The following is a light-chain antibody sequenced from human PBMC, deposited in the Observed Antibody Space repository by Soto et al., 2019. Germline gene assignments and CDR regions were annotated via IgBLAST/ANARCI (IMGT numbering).Light chain of an antibody. CDR2: DAS. V-gene: IGKV3-20*01. J-gene: IGKJ1*01. CDR3: YQYDSSPWT. CDR1: RSVSSY. Sequence: EIVLTQSPATLSLSPGESATLSCRATRSVSSYLAWHQQKPGQAPRLLIYDASSRPTDIPARFSGSGSGTDFTLTISRLEPEDFAVYFCYQYDSSPWTFGQGTKVDIK.